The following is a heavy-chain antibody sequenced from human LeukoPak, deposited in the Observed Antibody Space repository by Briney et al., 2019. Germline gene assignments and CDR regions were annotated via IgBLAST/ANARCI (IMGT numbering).Heavy chain of an antibody. CDR3: ARRSSGWGY. CDR2: IYNGGII. V-gene: IGHV4-4*07. Sequence: SETLSLTCTVSGDSISRYYWSWIRQPAGKGLEWIGRIYNGGIITYNPSLKSRVTMSIDTSNNQFSLRLRFVTAADTAVYYCARRSSGWGYWGQGTLVTVSS. D-gene: IGHD6-19*01. J-gene: IGHJ4*02. CDR1: GDSISRYY.